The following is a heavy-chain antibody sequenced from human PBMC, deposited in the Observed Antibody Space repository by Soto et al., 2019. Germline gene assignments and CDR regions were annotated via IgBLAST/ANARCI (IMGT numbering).Heavy chain of an antibody. Sequence: QVQLVQSGAEVKKPGSSVKVSCKASGGTFSSYAISWVRQAPGQGLEWMGWIIPIFGTANYAQKFQGRVTITAEQSTSTSYLELSSLRSEDTAVYYCARGLYGSVSYHLGNWFDPLGQGTLVTVS. D-gene: IGHD3-10*01. J-gene: IGHJ5*02. CDR2: IIPIFGTA. V-gene: IGHV1-69*01. CDR3: ARGLYGSVSYHLGNWFDP. CDR1: GGTFSSYA.